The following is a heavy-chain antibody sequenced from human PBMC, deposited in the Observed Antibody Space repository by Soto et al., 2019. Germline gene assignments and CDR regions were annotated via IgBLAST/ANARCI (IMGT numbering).Heavy chain of an antibody. CDR1: GGSISSSNW. D-gene: IGHD6-19*01. Sequence: QVQLQESGPGLVKPSGTLSLTCAVSGGSISSSNWWSWVRQPPGKGLEWIGEIYHSGSTNYNPSLKRXXSXSVXKSKNQFPLKLRSVTAADTAVYYGARIAGAGNNDYWGQGTLVTVSS. J-gene: IGHJ4*02. CDR2: IYHSGST. V-gene: IGHV4-4*02. CDR3: ARIAGAGNNDY.